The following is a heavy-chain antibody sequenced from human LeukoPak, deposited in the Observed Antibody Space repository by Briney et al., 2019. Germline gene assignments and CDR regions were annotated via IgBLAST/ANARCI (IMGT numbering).Heavy chain of an antibody. CDR1: GRSISTSTYY. J-gene: IGHJ5*02. V-gene: IGHV4-39*01. CDR3: ARHKQTTRLAGTFSWFDP. CDR2: FYYSGDT. Sequence: SETLSLTCTVSGRSISTSTYYWGWIRQPPGKGLEWIGSFYYSGDTYYNPSLKSRVIISVDTSNNQFSLKLSSVTAADTAVYYCARHKQTTRLAGTFSWFDPWGQGTLVTVSS. D-gene: IGHD6-19*01.